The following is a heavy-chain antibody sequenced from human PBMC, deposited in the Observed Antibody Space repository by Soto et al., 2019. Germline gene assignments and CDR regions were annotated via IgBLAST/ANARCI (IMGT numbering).Heavy chain of an antibody. CDR1: GFTFSSYA. D-gene: IGHD6-13*01. CDR2: ISGSGGST. CDR3: AGQVIVAAAGAY. Sequence: GGSLRLSCAASGFTFSSYATSWVRQAPGKGLEWVSAISGSGGSTYYADSVKGRFTISRDNSKNTLYLQMNSLRAEDTAVYYCAGQVIVAAAGAYWGQGTLVTVS. V-gene: IGHV3-23*01. J-gene: IGHJ4*02.